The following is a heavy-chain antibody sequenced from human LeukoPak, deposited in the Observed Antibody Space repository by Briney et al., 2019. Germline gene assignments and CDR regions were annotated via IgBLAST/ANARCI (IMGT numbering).Heavy chain of an antibody. CDR1: GFTFSSYA. Sequence: GGSLRLSCAASGFTFSSYAMSWVRQAPWKGLEWVSALSGSGGITYYADSVKGRFTIFRDNSKNTLYLQLNSLRAEDTALYYCAKGGRYSEMYYFDYWGQGTLVTVSS. CDR2: LSGSGGIT. D-gene: IGHD3-9*01. CDR3: AKGGRYSEMYYFDY. J-gene: IGHJ4*02. V-gene: IGHV3-23*01.